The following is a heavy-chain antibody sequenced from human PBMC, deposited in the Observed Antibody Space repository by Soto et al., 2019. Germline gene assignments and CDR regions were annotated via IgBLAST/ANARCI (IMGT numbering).Heavy chain of an antibody. CDR3: ARGLHSLFDY. CDR2: ILYDGNNK. J-gene: IGHJ4*02. V-gene: IGHV3-33*01. D-gene: IGHD2-21*01. Sequence: HPWWYLRLSCAAYGVTFINYGIHWFRQAPGKGLDWVAVILYDGNNKYYADSVKVRFTISRDNSNNTLYVQMTSLRAEDTAVYYCARGLHSLFDYWGQGTLVTVSS. CDR1: GVTFINYG.